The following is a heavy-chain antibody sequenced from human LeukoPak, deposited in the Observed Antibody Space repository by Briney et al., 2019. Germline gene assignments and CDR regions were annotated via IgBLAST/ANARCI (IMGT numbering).Heavy chain of an antibody. CDR3: ARDAGYTGYSSGWYSRRGYYFDY. CDR1: GFTFSSYA. CDR2: ISYDGSNK. J-gene: IGHJ4*02. D-gene: IGHD6-19*01. Sequence: GRPLRLSCAASGFTFSSYAMHWVRQAPGKGLEWVAVISYDGSNKYYADSVKGRFTISRDNSKNTLYLQMNSLRAEDTAVYYCARDAGYTGYSSGWYSRRGYYFDYWGQGTLVTVSS. V-gene: IGHV3-30-3*01.